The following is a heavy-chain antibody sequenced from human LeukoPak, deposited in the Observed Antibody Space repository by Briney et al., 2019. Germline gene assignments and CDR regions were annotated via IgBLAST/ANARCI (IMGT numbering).Heavy chain of an antibody. V-gene: IGHV4-59*01. Sequence: PSETLSLTCTVSGGSISSDYWSWIRQPPGKGLEWIGYIYYRGSTNYNPSLKSRVTISVDTSKNQFSLKLGSVTAADTAVYYCARLSGYSSGHCYSDYWGQGTLVTVSS. CDR1: GGSISSDY. CDR2: IYYRGST. CDR3: ARLSGYSSGHCYSDY. D-gene: IGHD3-22*01. J-gene: IGHJ4*02.